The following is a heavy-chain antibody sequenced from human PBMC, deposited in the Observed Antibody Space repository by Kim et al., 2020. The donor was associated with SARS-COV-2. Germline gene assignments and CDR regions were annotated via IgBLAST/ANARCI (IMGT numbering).Heavy chain of an antibody. J-gene: IGHJ5*02. CDR2: IYYSGST. D-gene: IGHD6-19*01. V-gene: IGHV4-39*01. Sequence: SETLSLTCTVSGGSIGSSSYYWGWIRQSPGKGLEWIGSIYYSGSTYYNPSLKSRVTISVDTSKNQFSLKLSSVTAADTAVYYCARHTSSGWYLSIGFWFDPWGQGTLVTVSS. CDR1: GGSIGSSSYY. CDR3: ARHTSSGWYLSIGFWFDP.